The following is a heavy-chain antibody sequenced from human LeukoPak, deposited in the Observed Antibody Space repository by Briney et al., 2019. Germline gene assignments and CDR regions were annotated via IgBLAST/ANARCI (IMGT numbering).Heavy chain of an antibody. D-gene: IGHD6-13*01. CDR2: INSDGSST. Sequence: GGSLRLSCAASGFTFSTYASHWVRQAPGKGLVWVSRINSDGSSTSYADSVKGRFTISRDNARNTLYLQMNSLRAEDTAVYYCARVFRIPGISSDYWGQGTLVTVSS. CDR3: ARVFRIPGISSDY. CDR1: GFTFSTYA. V-gene: IGHV3-74*01. J-gene: IGHJ4*02.